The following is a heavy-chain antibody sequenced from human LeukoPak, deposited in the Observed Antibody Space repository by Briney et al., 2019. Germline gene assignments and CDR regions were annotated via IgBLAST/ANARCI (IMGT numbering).Heavy chain of an antibody. CDR1: GGSISSSNW. D-gene: IGHD6-19*01. V-gene: IGHV4-4*02. CDR3: ARDRPRGIAVARGAFDI. CDR2: IYHSGST. J-gene: IGHJ3*02. Sequence: PSGTLSLTCAVSGGSISSSNWWSWVRQPPGKGLEWIGEIYHSGSTNYNPSLKSRVTISVDKSKNQFSLKLSSVTAADTAVYYCARDRPRGIAVARGAFDIWGQGTMVTVSS.